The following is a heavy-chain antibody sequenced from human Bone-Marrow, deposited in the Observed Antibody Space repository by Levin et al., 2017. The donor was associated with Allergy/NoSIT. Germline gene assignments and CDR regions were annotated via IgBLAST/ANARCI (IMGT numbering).Heavy chain of an antibody. CDR1: GYNLTNTA. CDR3: AGATVPYCRGGTCYSATYWFDP. J-gene: IGHJ5*02. CDR2: INTNTGNP. D-gene: IGHD2-15*01. Sequence: ASVKVSCKASGYNLTNTAINWVRQAPGQGLEWMGWINTNTGNPTYAQGFTGRFVFSLDTSVSTAYLQISSLKAEDTAVYYCAGATVPYCRGGTCYSATYWFDPWGQGTLVTVSS. V-gene: IGHV7-4-1*02.